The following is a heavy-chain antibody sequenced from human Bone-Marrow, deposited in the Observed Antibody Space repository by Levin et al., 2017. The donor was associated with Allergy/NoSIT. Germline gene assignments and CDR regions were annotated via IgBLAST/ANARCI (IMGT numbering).Heavy chain of an antibody. Sequence: GESLKISCAASGFSFTKVWMTWVRQAPGKGLEWVGRIKSETDGGTIDYAAPVKGRFTISRDDSRSTLYLQMNSLKTEDTAVYYSTTEVWARSIRDDYWGQGTLVTVSS. CDR3: TTEVWARSIRDDY. CDR2: IKSETDGGTI. V-gene: IGHV3-15*01. CDR1: GFSFTKVW. J-gene: IGHJ4*02. D-gene: IGHD2-21*01.